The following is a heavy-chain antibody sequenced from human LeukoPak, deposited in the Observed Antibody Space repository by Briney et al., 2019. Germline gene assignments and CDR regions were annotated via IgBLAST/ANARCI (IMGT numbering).Heavy chain of an antibody. J-gene: IGHJ1*01. CDR1: GFTFSSYW. Sequence: AGGSLRLSCAASGFTFSSYWMHWGRHAPGKGGGWGSRIKSDGSTRYADSVKGLSTVSRDNAKNTLSLQMNSLRAEDTGVYYCARAPSEIGGYYPEYFRHWGQGTLVIVSS. CDR2: IKSDGST. CDR3: ARAPSEIGGYYPEYFRH. D-gene: IGHD3-22*01. V-gene: IGHV3-74*01.